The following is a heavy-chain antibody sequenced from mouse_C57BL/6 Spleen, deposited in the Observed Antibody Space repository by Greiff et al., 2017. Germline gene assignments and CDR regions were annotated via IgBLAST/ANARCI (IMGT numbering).Heavy chain of an antibody. Sequence: EVKLMESGPELVKPGASVKISCKASGYSFTDYNMNWVKQSNGKSLEWIGVINPNNGTTSYNQKFKGKATLTVDQSSSTAYMQLNSLTSEDSAVYYCANTDYYAMDYWGQGTSVTVSS. D-gene: IGHD1-1*01. CDR3: ANTDYYAMDY. J-gene: IGHJ4*01. CDR2: INPNNGTT. V-gene: IGHV1-39*01. CDR1: GYSFTDYN.